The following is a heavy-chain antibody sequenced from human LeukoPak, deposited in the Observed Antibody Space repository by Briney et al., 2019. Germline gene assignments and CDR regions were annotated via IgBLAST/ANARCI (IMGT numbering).Heavy chain of an antibody. CDR1: GGSIRSSYYY. CDR3: ARVRGPPYYWFDP. V-gene: IGHV4-39*07. D-gene: IGHD3-10*01. J-gene: IGHJ5*02. Sequence: SETLSLTCTVSGGSIRSSYYYWGWIRQPPGKGLEWIGSIYDSGSTYYNPSLKSRVTISVDTSKNQFSLKLSSVTAADTAVYYCARVRGPPYYWFDPWGQGTLVTVSS. CDR2: IYDSGST.